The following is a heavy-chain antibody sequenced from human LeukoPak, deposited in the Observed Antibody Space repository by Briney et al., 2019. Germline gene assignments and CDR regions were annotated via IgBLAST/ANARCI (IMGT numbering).Heavy chain of an antibody. CDR2: IGL. D-gene: IGHD6-19*01. J-gene: IGHJ4*02. V-gene: IGHV3-21*01. Sequence: GGSLRLSCTGSGFIFSLYSINWVRQAPGKGLEWVSTIGLNDAELVRGRFTVSRDNAKRSVYLEINSLRDEDTAIYYCARDREISGRDPWSGFDYWGQGTLVTVAP. CDR1: GFIFSLYS. CDR3: ARDREISGRDPWSGFDY.